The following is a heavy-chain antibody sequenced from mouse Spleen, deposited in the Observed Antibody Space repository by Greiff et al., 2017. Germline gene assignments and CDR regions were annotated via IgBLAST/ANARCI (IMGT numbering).Heavy chain of an antibody. CDR2: IDPSDSYT. V-gene: IGHV1S127*01. CDR3: LTSLAWFAY. J-gene: IGHJ3*01. Sequence: QVQLQQPGAELVKPGASVKMSCKASGYTFTSYWMHWVKQRPGQGLEWIGVIDPSDSYTSYNQKFKGKATLTVDTSSSTAYMQLSSLTSEDSAVYYCLTSLAWFAYWGQGTLVTVSA. D-gene: IGHD2-12*01. CDR1: GYTFTSYW.